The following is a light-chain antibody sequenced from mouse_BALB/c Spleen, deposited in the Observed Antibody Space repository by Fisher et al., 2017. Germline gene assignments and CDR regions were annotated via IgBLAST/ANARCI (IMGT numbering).Light chain of an antibody. CDR1: SSVSY. J-gene: IGKJ1*01. Sequence: IVITQSTAIMSASPGEKVTMTCSASSSVSYMHWYQQKPGSSPRLLIYDTSNLASGVPARFSGSGSGTSYSLTISRMEAEDAATYYCHQYHRSPYTFGGGTKLEIK. V-gene: IGKV4-55*01. CDR3: HQYHRSPYT. CDR2: DTS.